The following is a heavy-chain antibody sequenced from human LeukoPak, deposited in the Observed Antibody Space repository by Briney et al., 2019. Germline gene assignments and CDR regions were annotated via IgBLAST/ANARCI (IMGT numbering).Heavy chain of an antibody. CDR3: ARGDNWNWGLDS. CDR2: INPSGGST. Sequence: XCKASGYAFTSYYMHWVRQAPGQGLEWMGIINPSGGSTTYAQKFQGSITMTRDTSTSTVYMELSSLRSEDTAVYYCARGDNWNWGLDSWGQGTLVTVSS. CDR1: GYAFTSYY. D-gene: IGHD1-7*01. V-gene: IGHV1-46*03. J-gene: IGHJ5*01.